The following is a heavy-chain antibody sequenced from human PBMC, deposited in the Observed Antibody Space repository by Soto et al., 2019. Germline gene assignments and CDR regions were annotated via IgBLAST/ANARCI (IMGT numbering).Heavy chain of an antibody. V-gene: IGHV4-31*03. CDR3: ATSLWFGELLRFDY. J-gene: IGHJ4*02. CDR1: GGSISRGGYY. D-gene: IGHD3-10*01. Sequence: QVQLQESVPGLVKPSQTLSLTCTVSGGSISRGGYYWSWIRQHPGKGLEWIGYIDYSGSTYYNPSLKSRVTIAVYTSKNQFSLKLSSVPAADTAVYYGATSLWFGELLRFDYWGQGTLVTVSS. CDR2: IDYSGST.